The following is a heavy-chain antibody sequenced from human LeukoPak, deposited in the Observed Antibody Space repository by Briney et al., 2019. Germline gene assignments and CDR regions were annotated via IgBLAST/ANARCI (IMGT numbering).Heavy chain of an antibody. CDR1: GFTFSTYA. J-gene: IGHJ4*02. CDR2: IFNSGTST. Sequence: GGSLRLSCAASGFTFSTYAMTWVRQAPGKGLEWVSVIFNSGTSTYYADSVKGRFSISRDNSKNTLHLQMSSLRAEDTAVYYCAKDMYGDFGGVDYWGQGTLVTVSS. D-gene: IGHD4-17*01. CDR3: AKDMYGDFGGVDY. V-gene: IGHV3-23*01.